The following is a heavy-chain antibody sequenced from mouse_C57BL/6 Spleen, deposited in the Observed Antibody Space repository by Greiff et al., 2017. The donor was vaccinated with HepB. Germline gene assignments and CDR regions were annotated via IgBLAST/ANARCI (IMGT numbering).Heavy chain of an antibody. D-gene: IGHD2-1*01. CDR3: TGGRGGNYWYFDV. Sequence: EVQLQQSGAELVRPGASVKLSCTASGFNIKDDYMNWVKQRPEQGLEWIGWIDPENGDTEYDSKFQGKATITAYTSSNTAYLQLSSLTSEDTAVYYCTGGRGGNYWYFDVWGTGTTVTVSS. J-gene: IGHJ1*03. CDR2: IDPENGDT. CDR1: GFNIKDDY. V-gene: IGHV14-4*01.